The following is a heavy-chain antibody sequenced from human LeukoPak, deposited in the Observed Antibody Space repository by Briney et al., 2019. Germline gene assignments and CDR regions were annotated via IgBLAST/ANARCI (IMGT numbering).Heavy chain of an antibody. Sequence: GESLRLSCAASGFTFSSYGMSWVRQAPGKGLEWVLSISGSGGTTYYADSVKGRFTISRDNSKNTLYLQMNSLRADDTAVYSCAKDPPTVMANAFHIWGQGTMVTVS. J-gene: IGHJ3*02. D-gene: IGHD5-18*01. V-gene: IGHV3-23*01. CDR2: ISGSGGTT. CDR3: AKDPPTVMANAFHI. CDR1: GFTFSSYG.